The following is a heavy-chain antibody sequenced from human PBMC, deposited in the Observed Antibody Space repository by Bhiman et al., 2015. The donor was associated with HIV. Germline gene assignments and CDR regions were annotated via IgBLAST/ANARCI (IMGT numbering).Heavy chain of an antibody. J-gene: IGHJ4*02. CDR3: AREFTGYSSSNFDY. D-gene: IGHD6-13*01. V-gene: IGHV3-21*03. Sequence: EVQLVESGGGLVKPGGSLRLSCAASGFTFSSYSMNWVRQAPGRGLEWVSSISSSSSYIYYADSLKGRFTISRDNAKNSLYLQMNSLRAEDTAVYYCAREFTGYSSSNFDYWGQGTLVTVSS. CDR2: ISSSSSYI. CDR1: GFTFSSYS.